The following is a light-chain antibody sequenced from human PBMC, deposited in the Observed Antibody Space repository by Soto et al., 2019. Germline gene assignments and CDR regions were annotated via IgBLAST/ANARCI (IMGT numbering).Light chain of an antibody. Sequence: DLQMIQSPSSLSASVGDRVTITCQASQEISNYLNWYQQKPGKAPKLLIYDASNLERGVPSRFSGRGSGTDFTFNISSLQPEDFATYYCQQYDHLPRTFGRGTQVEIK. J-gene: IGKJ1*01. CDR3: QQYDHLPRT. V-gene: IGKV1-33*01. CDR1: QEISNY. CDR2: DAS.